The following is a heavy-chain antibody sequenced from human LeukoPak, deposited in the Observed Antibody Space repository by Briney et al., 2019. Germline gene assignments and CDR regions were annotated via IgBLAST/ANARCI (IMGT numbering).Heavy chain of an antibody. CDR2: ISSSSSYI. J-gene: IGHJ3*02. CDR3: AKDKRLDSAVDAFDI. V-gene: IGHV3-21*04. CDR1: GFTFSSYS. Sequence: GGSLRLSCAASGFTFSSYSMNWVRQAPGKGLEWVSSISSSSSYIYYADSVKGRFTISRDNAKNSLYLQMNSLRAEDTAVYYCAKDKRLDSAVDAFDIWGQGTMVTVSS. D-gene: IGHD3-16*01.